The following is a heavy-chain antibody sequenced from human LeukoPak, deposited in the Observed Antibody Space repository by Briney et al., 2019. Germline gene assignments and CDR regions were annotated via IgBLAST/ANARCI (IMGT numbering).Heavy chain of an antibody. V-gene: IGHV4-34*01. CDR2: INHSGST. CDR3: ARQFSGWANWFDP. J-gene: IGHJ5*02. Sequence: SETLSLTCAVYGGSFSGYYWSWNRQPPGKGLEWIGEINHSGSTNYNPSLKSRVTISVDTSKNQFSLKLSSVTAADTAVYYCARQFSGWANWFDPWGQGTLVTVSS. D-gene: IGHD6-19*01. CDR1: GGSFSGYY.